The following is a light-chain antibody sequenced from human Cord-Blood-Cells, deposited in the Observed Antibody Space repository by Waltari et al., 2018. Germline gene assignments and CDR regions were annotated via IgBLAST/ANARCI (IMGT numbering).Light chain of an antibody. V-gene: IGKV4-1*01. CDR2: WAS. Sequence: IAMTQSPDSLAVSLGERAAINCTFSSSVLYSSNNKNYLAWYQQKPGQPPKLLIYWASTRESGVPDRFSGSGSGTDFTLTISSLQAEDVAVYYCQQYYSTPYTFGQGTKLEIK. CDR3: QQYYSTPYT. J-gene: IGKJ2*01. CDR1: SSVLYSSNNKNY.